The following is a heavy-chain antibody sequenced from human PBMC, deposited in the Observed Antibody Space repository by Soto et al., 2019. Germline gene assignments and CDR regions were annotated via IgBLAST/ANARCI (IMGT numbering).Heavy chain of an antibody. D-gene: IGHD6-13*01. V-gene: IGHV4-30-4*01. CDR1: GGSTSSGDYY. CDR3: ASRHSSPYFDY. J-gene: IGHJ4*02. Sequence: SETLSLTCTVSGGSTSSGDYYWSWIRQPPGKGLEWIGSIYYSGSTYYNPSLKSRVTISVDTSKNQFSLKLNSVTAADTAVYYCASRHSSPYFDYWGQGTLVTVS. CDR2: IYYSGST.